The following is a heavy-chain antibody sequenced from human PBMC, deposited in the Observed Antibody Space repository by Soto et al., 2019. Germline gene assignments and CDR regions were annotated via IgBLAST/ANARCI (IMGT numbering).Heavy chain of an antibody. Sequence: ASVKVSCKASGYTFTSYDINWVRQATGQGLEWMGWMNPNSGNTGYAQKFQGRVTMTRNTSISTAYMELSSLRSEDTAVYYCARGGGIAARVYYYYHGMDVWGQGTTVTVSS. V-gene: IGHV1-8*01. D-gene: IGHD6-6*01. CDR1: GYTFTSYD. J-gene: IGHJ6*02. CDR3: ARGGGIAARVYYYYHGMDV. CDR2: MNPNSGNT.